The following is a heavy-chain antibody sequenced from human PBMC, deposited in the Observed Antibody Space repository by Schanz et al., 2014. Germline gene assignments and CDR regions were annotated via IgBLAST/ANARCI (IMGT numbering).Heavy chain of an antibody. CDR2: IYSSGST. J-gene: IGHJ6*02. CDR1: GFTFSGYA. Sequence: EVQLVESGGGLVQPGGSLRISCAASGFTFSGYAMSWVRQAPGKGLEWVSTIYSSGSTYYADSVRGRFTISRDNSMNTVYLQMNSLRSDDAAVYYCARAQGVIRLYYGVDVWGQGTTVTVSS. V-gene: IGHV3-23*05. D-gene: IGHD3-10*01. CDR3: ARAQGVIRLYYGVDV.